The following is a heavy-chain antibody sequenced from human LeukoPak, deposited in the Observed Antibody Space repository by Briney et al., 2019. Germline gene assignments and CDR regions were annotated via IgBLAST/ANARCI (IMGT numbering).Heavy chain of an antibody. J-gene: IGHJ5*02. CDR2: TYYRSTWYN. D-gene: IGHD2-2*01. CDR1: GDSVSSNSAA. V-gene: IGHV6-1*01. CDR3: ARRLTQYDCFDP. Sequence: SQTLSLTCAISGDSVSSNSAAWNWIRQSPSRGLEWLGRTYYRSTWYNDYAVSVRGRITVNPDTSKNQFSLHLNSVTPEDAAVYYCARRLTQYDCFDPWGQGILVTVSS.